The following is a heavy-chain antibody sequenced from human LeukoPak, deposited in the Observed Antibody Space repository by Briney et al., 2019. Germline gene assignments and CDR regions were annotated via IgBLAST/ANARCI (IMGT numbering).Heavy chain of an antibody. Sequence: PGESLKISCKGSGYSFTNYWIGWVRQMPGKGLEWMGIIYPGDSDTRYSPSFQGQVTISADKSVSTAYLQWSSLKASDTAMYYCARRMVRGTDHFDYWGQGTLVTVSS. CDR3: ARRMVRGTDHFDY. CDR2: IYPGDSDT. V-gene: IGHV5-51*01. CDR1: GYSFTNYW. J-gene: IGHJ4*02. D-gene: IGHD3-10*01.